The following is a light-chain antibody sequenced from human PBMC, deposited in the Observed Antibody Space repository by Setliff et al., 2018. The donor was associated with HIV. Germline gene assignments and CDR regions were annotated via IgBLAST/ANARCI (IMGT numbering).Light chain of an antibody. CDR2: EVT. CDR1: SSDVGRYNR. CDR3: SSHRSSSYV. V-gene: IGLV2-18*02. Sequence: QSALAQPPSVSGSPGQSVTISCTGTSSDVGRYNRVSWYQQPPGTAPKLMIYEVTNRPSGVPDRFSGSKSGSTASLTISGLQAEDEGDYYCSSHRSSSYVFGTGTKDTVL. J-gene: IGLJ1*01.